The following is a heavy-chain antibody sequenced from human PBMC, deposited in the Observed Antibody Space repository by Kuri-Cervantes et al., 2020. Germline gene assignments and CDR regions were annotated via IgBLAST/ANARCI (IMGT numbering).Heavy chain of an antibody. J-gene: IGHJ3*02. V-gene: IGHV4-31*02. CDR2: IYYSGST. D-gene: IGHD2-2*01. CDR3: ARAAWYQLFSRRGLNAFDI. CDR1: GGSISSGGYY. Sequence: SQTLSLTCAVSGGSISSGGYYWSWIRQHPGKGLEWIGYIYYSGSTYYNPSLKSRVTISVDTSKNQFSLKLSSVTAADTAVYYCARAAWYQLFSRRGLNAFDIWGQGTMVTVSS.